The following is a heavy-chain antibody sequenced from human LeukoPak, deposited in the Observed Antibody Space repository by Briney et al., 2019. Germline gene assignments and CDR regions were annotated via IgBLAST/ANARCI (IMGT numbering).Heavy chain of an antibody. V-gene: IGHV3-53*01. D-gene: IGHD3-22*01. Sequence: TGGSLRLSCTASGSSVSGNFMTWVRQAPGKGLEWISFIYAGGTTSYADSVKGRFTLSRNNSKNTIYLQLNSLRVEDTAVYYCARGRSRSSSGWYFDYWGQGTLVTVSS. CDR1: GSSVSGNF. CDR2: IYAGGTT. J-gene: IGHJ4*02. CDR3: ARGRSRSSSGWYFDY.